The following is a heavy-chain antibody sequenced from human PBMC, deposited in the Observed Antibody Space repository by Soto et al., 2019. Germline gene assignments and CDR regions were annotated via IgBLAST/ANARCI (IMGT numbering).Heavy chain of an antibody. CDR1: GDSISSSSYL. CDR2: IYYSGTT. V-gene: IGHV4-39*01. J-gene: IGHJ4*02. D-gene: IGHD6-13*01. Sequence: PSETLSLTCIVSGDSISSSSYLWGWIRQPPGKGLEWIGSIYYSGTTYYNPSLKSRVTISGDTSKTQFSLRLSSVSATDTAVYYCATSHHPDLQQLERFYFDFWGQGILVTVSS. CDR3: ATSHHPDLQQLERFYFDF.